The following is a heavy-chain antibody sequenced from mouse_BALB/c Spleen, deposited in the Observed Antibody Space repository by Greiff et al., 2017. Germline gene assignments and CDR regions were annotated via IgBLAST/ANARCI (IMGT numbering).Heavy chain of an antibody. CDR3: ARETYGNSAWFAY. CDR2: IWAGGST. D-gene: IGHD2-1*01. V-gene: IGHV2-9*02. J-gene: IGHJ3*01. Sequence: VKLMESGPGLVAPSQSLSITCTVSGFSLTSYGVHWVRQPPGKGLEWLGVIWAGGSTNYNSALMSRLSISKDNSKSQVFLKMNSLQTDDTAMYYCARETYGNSAWFAYWGQGTLVTVSA. CDR1: GFSLTSYG.